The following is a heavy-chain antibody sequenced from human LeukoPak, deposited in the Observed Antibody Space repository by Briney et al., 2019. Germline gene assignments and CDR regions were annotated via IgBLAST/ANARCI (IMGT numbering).Heavy chain of an antibody. V-gene: IGHV3-9*01. CDR2: ISWNSGDI. D-gene: IGHD6-13*01. CDR1: GLTFDEFA. J-gene: IGHJ4*02. Sequence: GGSLRLSCAASGLTFDEFAMHWVRQAPGKGLEWVSGISWNSGDIGYADSVKGQFTISRDNAKKSLYLEMNSLRAEDTALYYCAKDSSAGSNPYFDYWGQGTLVTVSS. CDR3: AKDSSAGSNPYFDY.